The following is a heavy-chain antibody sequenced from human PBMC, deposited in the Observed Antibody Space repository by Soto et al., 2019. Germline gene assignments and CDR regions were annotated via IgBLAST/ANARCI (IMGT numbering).Heavy chain of an antibody. CDR1: GFTFRSYP. J-gene: IGHJ4*02. CDR3: VKEGAETGQGYFDY. CDR2: IVGSGAGA. D-gene: IGHD3-9*01. Sequence: GGSLRLSCAASGFTFRSYPMSWVRQAPGKGLEWVSAIVGSGAGAFYADSVQGRFTVSRDSSKNTVYLQMNSLRAEDTAIYYCVKEGAETGQGYFDYCVQGGLVTVSS. V-gene: IGHV3-23*01.